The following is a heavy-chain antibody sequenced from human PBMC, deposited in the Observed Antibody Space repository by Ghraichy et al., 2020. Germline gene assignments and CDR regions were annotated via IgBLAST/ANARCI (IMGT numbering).Heavy chain of an antibody. CDR2: IYYSGST. Sequence: SQTLSLTCTVSGGSISSSSYYWGWIRQPPGKGLEWIGSIYYSGSTYYNPSLKSRVTISVDTSKNQFSLKLSSVTAADTAVYYCARTTYYDFWSGYYYGDYFDYWGQGTLVTVSS. D-gene: IGHD3-3*01. CDR3: ARTTYYDFWSGYYYGDYFDY. V-gene: IGHV4-39*01. CDR1: GGSISSSSYY. J-gene: IGHJ4*02.